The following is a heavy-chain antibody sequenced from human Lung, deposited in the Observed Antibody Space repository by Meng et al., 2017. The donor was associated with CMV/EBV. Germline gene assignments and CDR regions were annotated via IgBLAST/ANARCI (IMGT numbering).Heavy chain of an antibody. V-gene: IGHV3-30*02. D-gene: IGHD2-2*01. CDR2: IRYDGSNK. Sequence: SCAASGFTFSSYAMHWVRQAPGKGLEWVAFIRYDGSNKYYADSVKGRFTISRDNSKNTLYLQMNSLRAEDTAVYYCAKDRVVVVPAVDAFDIWGQGTMVTVSS. CDR1: GFTFSSYA. J-gene: IGHJ3*02. CDR3: AKDRVVVVPAVDAFDI.